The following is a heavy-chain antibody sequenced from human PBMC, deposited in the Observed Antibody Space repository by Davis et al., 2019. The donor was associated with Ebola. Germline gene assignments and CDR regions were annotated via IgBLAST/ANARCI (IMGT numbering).Heavy chain of an antibody. V-gene: IGHV3-30-3*01. Sequence: GESLKISCAASGFTFSSYAMHWVRQAPGKGLEWVAVISYDGSNKYYADSVKGRFTISRDNSKNTLYLQMNSLRAEDTAVYYCARGVGATSLNFDYWGQGTLVTVSS. CDR1: GFTFSSYA. J-gene: IGHJ4*02. CDR2: ISYDGSNK. CDR3: ARGVGATSLNFDY. D-gene: IGHD1-26*01.